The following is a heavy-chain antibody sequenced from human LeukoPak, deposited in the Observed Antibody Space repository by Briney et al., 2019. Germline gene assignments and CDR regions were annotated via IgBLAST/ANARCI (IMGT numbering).Heavy chain of an antibody. CDR2: IYSGENT. CDR3: ARVSSGHLFDY. D-gene: IGHD6-25*01. Sequence: GGSLRLSCAASGFTVSTYYMSWVRQAPGKGLEWVSVIYSGENTYYAGSVKGRFTISRDTSKNTLYLQMNSLRAEDTAVYFCARVSSGHLFDYWGQGSLVTVSS. J-gene: IGHJ4*02. V-gene: IGHV3-53*01. CDR1: GFTVSTYY.